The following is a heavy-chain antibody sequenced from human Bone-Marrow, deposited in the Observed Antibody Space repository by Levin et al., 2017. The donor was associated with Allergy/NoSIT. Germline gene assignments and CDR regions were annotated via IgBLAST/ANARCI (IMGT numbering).Heavy chain of an antibody. CDR3: AKDRRGYDFWSGYSYYYGMDV. V-gene: IGHV3-9*01. CDR1: GFTFDDYA. Sequence: SLKISCAASGFTFDDYAMHWVRQAPGKGLEWVSGISWNSGSIGYADSVKGRFTISRDNAKNSLYLQMNSLRAEDTALYYCAKDRRGYDFWSGYSYYYGMDVWGQGTTVTVSS. D-gene: IGHD3-3*01. J-gene: IGHJ6*02. CDR2: ISWNSGSI.